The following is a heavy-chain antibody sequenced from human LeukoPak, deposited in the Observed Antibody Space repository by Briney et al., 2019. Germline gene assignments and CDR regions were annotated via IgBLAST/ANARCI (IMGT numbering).Heavy chain of an antibody. J-gene: IGHJ4*02. CDR2: ITSYSSTI. CDR1: VFPFSSYS. Sequence: PGGSLRLSCAASVFPFSSYSMNWVRQAPGRGLECVSYITSYSSTIYYADSVKGRFTISRDNAENSLYLQMNSLRAEDTAVYYCARDHRYGGLFDYWGQGTLVTVSS. CDR3: ARDHRYGGLFDY. V-gene: IGHV3-48*01. D-gene: IGHD1-1*01.